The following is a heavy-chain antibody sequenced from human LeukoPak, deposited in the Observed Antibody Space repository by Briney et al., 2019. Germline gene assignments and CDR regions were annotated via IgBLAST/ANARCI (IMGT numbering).Heavy chain of an antibody. J-gene: IGHJ6*04. Sequence: GESLKISCKGSGYSFTSYWISWVRQMPGKGLGWMGRIDPSDSYTNYSPSFQGHVTISADKSISTAYLQWSSLKASDTAMYYCARLGYDILTGYYVFHGMDVWGKGTTVTVSS. D-gene: IGHD3-9*01. CDR2: IDPSDSYT. V-gene: IGHV5-10-1*01. CDR3: ARLGYDILTGYYVFHGMDV. CDR1: GYSFTSYW.